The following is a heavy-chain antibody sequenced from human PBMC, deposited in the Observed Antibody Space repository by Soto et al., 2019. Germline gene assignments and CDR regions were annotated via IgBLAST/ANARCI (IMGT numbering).Heavy chain of an antibody. J-gene: IGHJ4*02. Sequence: SETLSLTCTVSGDSINSADYYWSWLRQPPGKGLEWIGYIYYSRSDYYNPSLGRRATITIDTSRNQFSLNLMSVTAADTAVYYCVRVVQFYDSSGYSFYYFGYRGQGALVPVS. V-gene: IGHV4-30-4*01. D-gene: IGHD3-22*01. CDR1: GDSINSADYY. CDR2: IYYSRSD. CDR3: VRVVQFYDSSGYSFYYFGY.